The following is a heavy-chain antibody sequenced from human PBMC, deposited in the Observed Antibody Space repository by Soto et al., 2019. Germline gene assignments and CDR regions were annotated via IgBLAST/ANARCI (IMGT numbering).Heavy chain of an antibody. CDR2: INHSGST. D-gene: IGHD6-19*01. Sequence: PSETLSLTCAVYGGSFSGYYWSWIRQPPGKGLEWIGEINHSGSTNYNPSLKSRVTISVDTSKNQFSLKLSSVTAADTAVYYCARGRGWYPRARSFDIWGQGTMVTVSS. J-gene: IGHJ3*02. CDR1: GGSFSGYY. CDR3: ARGRGWYPRARSFDI. V-gene: IGHV4-34*01.